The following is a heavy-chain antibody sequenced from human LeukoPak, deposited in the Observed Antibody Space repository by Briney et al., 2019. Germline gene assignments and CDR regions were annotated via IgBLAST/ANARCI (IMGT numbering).Heavy chain of an antibody. CDR1: GFTFSIYG. D-gene: IGHD2-2*01. CDR3: AKSVGPGYCSSTRCSDNWFDP. Sequence: GGSLRLFCAASGFTFSIYGMHWARQAPGKGRECVAVISYDGSNKYYADSVKGRFTISGDNSKNTLYLQMNSLRAEDTAVYYCAKSVGPGYCSSTRCSDNWFDPWGQGTLVTVSS. V-gene: IGHV3-30*18. CDR2: ISYDGSNK. J-gene: IGHJ5*02.